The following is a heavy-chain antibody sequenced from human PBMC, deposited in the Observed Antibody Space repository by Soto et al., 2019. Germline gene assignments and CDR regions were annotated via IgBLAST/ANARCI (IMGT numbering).Heavy chain of an antibody. D-gene: IGHD2-2*01. J-gene: IGHJ6*02. CDR2: IIPIFGTA. V-gene: IGHV1-69*13. Sequence: SVKVSCKASGGTFSSYAISWVRQAPGQGLEWMGGIIPIFGTANYAQKFQGRVTITADESTSTAYMELSSLRSEDTAVYYCASGEIVVVPAAISYYYYGMDVWGQGTTVTVSS. CDR3: ASGEIVVVPAAISYYYYGMDV. CDR1: GGTFSSYA.